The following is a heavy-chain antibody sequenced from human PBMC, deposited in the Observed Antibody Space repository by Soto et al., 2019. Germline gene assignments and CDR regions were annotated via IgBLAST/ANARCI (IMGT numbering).Heavy chain of an antibody. CDR2: INPSGGST. Sequence: ASVKVSCKASGYTFTSYYMHWVRQAPGQGLEWMGIINPSGGSTSYAQKFQGRVTMTRDTSTSTVYMELSSLRSEDTAVYYCARDPIALTTYYYYGMDVWGQGTTVTVSS. D-gene: IGHD4-17*01. CDR3: ARDPIALTTYYYYGMDV. J-gene: IGHJ6*02. V-gene: IGHV1-46*01. CDR1: GYTFTSYY.